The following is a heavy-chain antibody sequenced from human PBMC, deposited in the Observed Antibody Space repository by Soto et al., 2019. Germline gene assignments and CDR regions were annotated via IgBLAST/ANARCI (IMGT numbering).Heavy chain of an antibody. CDR2: INTNGGST. J-gene: IGHJ3*01. V-gene: IGHV1-46*03. Sequence: QVQLVQSGAEVTKPGASVRVSCKACGYTFTKYYRDWVRQAAGEGLEWMGIINTNGGSTTYVQKWQGMVSMTRDTSTSTVYMEPSSQSSGDMAVYYVAGAAWPTGTNPLKDAFDVWGKGSKVTVSS. CDR3: AGAAWPTGTNPLKDAFDV. CDR1: GYTFTKYY. D-gene: IGHD2-8*01.